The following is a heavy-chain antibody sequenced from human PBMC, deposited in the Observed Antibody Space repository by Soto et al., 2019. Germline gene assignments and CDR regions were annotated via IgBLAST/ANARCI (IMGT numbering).Heavy chain of an antibody. V-gene: IGHV3-21*06. Sequence: GGSLRLSCAACGFTFTRYSMNWVRQAPGKGLEWVSSISSTTNYIYYGDSMKGRFTISRDNAKNSLYLEMNSLRAEDTAVYYCARESEDLTSNFDYWGQGTLVTVSS. CDR1: GFTFTRYS. J-gene: IGHJ4*02. CDR2: ISSTTNYI. CDR3: ARESEDLTSNFDY.